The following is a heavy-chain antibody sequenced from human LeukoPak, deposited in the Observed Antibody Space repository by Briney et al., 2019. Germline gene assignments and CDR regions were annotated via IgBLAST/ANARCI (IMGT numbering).Heavy chain of an antibody. CDR1: GFTFSSYG. CDR2: IWYDGSNK. V-gene: IGHV3-33*08. CDR3: ARTTRAIVANFDY. Sequence: GGSLRLSCAASGFTFSSYGMHWVRQAPGKGLEWVAVIWYDGSNKYYADSVKGRFTISRDNSKNTLYLQMNSLRAEDTAVYYCARTTRAIVANFDYWGQGTLVTVSS. J-gene: IGHJ4*02. D-gene: IGHD5-18*01.